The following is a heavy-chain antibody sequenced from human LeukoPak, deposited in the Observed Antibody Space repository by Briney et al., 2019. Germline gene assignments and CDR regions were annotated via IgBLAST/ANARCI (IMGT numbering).Heavy chain of an antibody. D-gene: IGHD2-15*01. J-gene: IGHJ4*02. CDR3: ARDRDCSGGSCYSGY. V-gene: IGHV1-69*04. CDR2: IIPILGIA. Sequence: SVKVSCKASGGTFSSYAISWVRQAPGRGLEWMGRIIPILGIANYAQKFQGGVTITADKSTSTAYMELRSLRSEDTAVYYCARDRDCSGGSCYSGYWGQGTLVTVSS. CDR1: GGTFSSYA.